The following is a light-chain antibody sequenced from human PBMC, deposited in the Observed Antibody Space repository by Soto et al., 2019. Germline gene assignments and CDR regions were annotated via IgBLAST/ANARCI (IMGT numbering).Light chain of an antibody. CDR2: DVS. CDR3: SSYTSSSAYV. Sequence: QSALTQPASVSGSPGQSITISCTGTSSDVGGYNYVSWYQQHPGKAPKLMIYDVSNRPSGVSNRFSGSKSGNTASLTISGLQAEDEADYSCSSYTSSSAYVFGTRTKVTDL. V-gene: IGLV2-14*01. CDR1: SSDVGGYNY. J-gene: IGLJ1*01.